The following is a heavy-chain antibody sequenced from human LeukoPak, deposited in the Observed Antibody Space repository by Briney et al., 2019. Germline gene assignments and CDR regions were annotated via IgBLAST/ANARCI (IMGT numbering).Heavy chain of an antibody. CDR3: AKGIPADY. V-gene: IGHV3-30*18. Sequence: PGGSLRLSCAASGFTFSSYSMNWVRQAPGKGLEWVAIISYDGSNKYYADSVKGRFTISRDNSKNTLYLQMDSLRAEDTAIYYCAKGIPADYWGQGTLVTVSS. CDR2: ISYDGSNK. CDR1: GFTFSSYS. J-gene: IGHJ4*02. D-gene: IGHD2-2*01.